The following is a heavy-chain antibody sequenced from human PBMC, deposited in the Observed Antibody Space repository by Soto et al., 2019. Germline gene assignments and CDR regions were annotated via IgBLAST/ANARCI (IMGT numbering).Heavy chain of an antibody. CDR1: GGSISSYY. CDR3: ARRHDILTGYYIHYYMDV. J-gene: IGHJ6*03. Sequence: PSETLSLTCTVSGGSISSYYWSWIRQPPGKGLEWIGYIYYSGSTNYNPSLKSRVTISVDTSKNQFSLKLSSVTAADTAVYYCARRHDILTGYYIHYYMDVWGKGTTVTVSS. V-gene: IGHV4-59*08. D-gene: IGHD3-9*01. CDR2: IYYSGST.